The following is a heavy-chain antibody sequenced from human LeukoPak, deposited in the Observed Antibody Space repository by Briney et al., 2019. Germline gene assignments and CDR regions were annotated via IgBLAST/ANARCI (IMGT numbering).Heavy chain of an antibody. D-gene: IGHD4-23*01. CDR1: GFTFSSYE. CDR2: ISRSGTTI. Sequence: HPGGSLRLSCAVSGFTFSSYEMNWVRQAPGKGLEWVSYISRSGTTIYYADSVKGRFTISRDNAKNSLYLQMNSLRAEDTALYYCAKDKNDYGGNSVGAFDIWGQGTMVTVSS. CDR3: AKDKNDYGGNSVGAFDI. J-gene: IGHJ3*02. V-gene: IGHV3-48*03.